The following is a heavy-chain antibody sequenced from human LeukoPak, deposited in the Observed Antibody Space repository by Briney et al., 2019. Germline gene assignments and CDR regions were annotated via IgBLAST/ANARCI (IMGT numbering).Heavy chain of an antibody. CDR2: ISGSSSNL. D-gene: IGHD1-26*01. Sequence: PGGSLRLSCEASGFTFGSYVMSWVRQAPGKGLEWVSSISGSSSNLYYADSVKGRFTISRDNSKNTLYLQMNSLRAEDTAVYYCAKVSGSYSRYFDYWGQGTLVTVSS. CDR1: GFTFGSYV. CDR3: AKVSGSYSRYFDY. V-gene: IGHV3-23*01. J-gene: IGHJ4*02.